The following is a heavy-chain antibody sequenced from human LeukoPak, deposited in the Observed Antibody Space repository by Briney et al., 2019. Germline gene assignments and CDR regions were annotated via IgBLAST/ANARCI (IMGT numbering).Heavy chain of an antibody. Sequence: SETLSLTCTVSGGSISSYYWSWIRQPPGKGLEWIGYIYYSGSTNYNPSLKSRVTISVDTSKNQFSLKLSSVTAADTAVYYCARGDGVPEAFDIWGQGTMVTVSS. CDR3: ARGDGVPEAFDI. D-gene: IGHD3-16*01. V-gene: IGHV4-59*01. J-gene: IGHJ3*02. CDR2: IYYSGST. CDR1: GGSISSYY.